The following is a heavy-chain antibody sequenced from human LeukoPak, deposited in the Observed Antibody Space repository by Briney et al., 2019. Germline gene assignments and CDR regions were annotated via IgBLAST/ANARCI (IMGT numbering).Heavy chain of an antibody. Sequence: PSETLSLTCAVYGGSFSGYYWSWIRQPPGKGLEWIGEINHSGSTNYNPSLKIRVTISVDTSKNQFSLELSSVTAADTAVYYCARLSRSTSCLWGPCYFDYWGEGTLVSVSS. CDR3: ARLSRSTSCLWGPCYFDY. CDR1: GGSFSGYY. CDR2: INHSGST. V-gene: IGHV4-34*01. J-gene: IGHJ4*02. D-gene: IGHD2-2*01.